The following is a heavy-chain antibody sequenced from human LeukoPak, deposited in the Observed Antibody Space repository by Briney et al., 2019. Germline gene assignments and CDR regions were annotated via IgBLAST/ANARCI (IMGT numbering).Heavy chain of an antibody. CDR2: INHSGST. CDR1: GGSFSGYY. Sequence: SETLSLTCAVYGGSFSGYYWSWIRQPPGKGLEWIGEINHSGSTNYNPSLKSRVTISVDTSKNQFSLKLSSVTAADTAVYYCARGRRIWERNYYDSSGYYYGYFDYWGQGTLVTVSS. CDR3: ARGRRIWERNYYDSSGYYYGYFDY. V-gene: IGHV4-34*01. J-gene: IGHJ4*02. D-gene: IGHD3-22*01.